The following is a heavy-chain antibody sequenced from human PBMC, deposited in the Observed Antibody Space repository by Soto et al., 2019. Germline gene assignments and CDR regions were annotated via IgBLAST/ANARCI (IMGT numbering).Heavy chain of an antibody. Sequence: PGGSLRLSCAASGFTFDDYAMHWVRQAPGKGLEWVSGISWNSGSIGYADSVKGRFTISRDNAKKSVYLQMNSLRTEDAALYYCVKEWRTFGGLFECWGQGTLVTVSS. CDR2: ISWNSGSI. CDR3: VKEWRTFGGLFEC. CDR1: GFTFDDYA. V-gene: IGHV3-9*01. J-gene: IGHJ4*02. D-gene: IGHD3-10*01.